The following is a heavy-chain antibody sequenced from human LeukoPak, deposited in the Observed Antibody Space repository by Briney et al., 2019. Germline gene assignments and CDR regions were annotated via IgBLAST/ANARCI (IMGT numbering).Heavy chain of an antibody. V-gene: IGHV4-34*01. D-gene: IGHD1-26*01. CDR1: GGSFRGYY. CDR2: INHSGST. J-gene: IGHJ4*02. Sequence: PSETLSLTCAVYGGSFRGYYWSWIRQPPGKGLEWIGEINHSGSTNYNPSLKSRVTISVDTSKNQFSLKLSSVTAADTAVYYCARRASGSYSYYFDYWGQGTLVTVSS. CDR3: ARRASGSYSYYFDY.